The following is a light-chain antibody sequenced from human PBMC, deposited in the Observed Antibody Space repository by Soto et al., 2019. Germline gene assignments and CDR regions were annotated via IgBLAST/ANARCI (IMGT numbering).Light chain of an antibody. J-gene: IGKJ3*01. V-gene: IGKV3-11*01. CDR3: QQRTSWPPGT. CDR1: HSVGSD. Sequence: EIVLTQSPATLSLSPGERATLSCRASHSVGSDLAWYQHKPGHAPRLLIYYASHRATGIPARFSGSGSGTDFTLTISSLEPEDFAVYDCQQRTSWPPGTFGPGTKVDSK. CDR2: YAS.